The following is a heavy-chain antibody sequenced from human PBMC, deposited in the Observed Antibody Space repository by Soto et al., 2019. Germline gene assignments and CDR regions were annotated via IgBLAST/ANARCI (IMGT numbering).Heavy chain of an antibody. V-gene: IGHV1-2*02. CDR2: INPETGAT. J-gene: IGHJ6*02. D-gene: IGHD2-2*01. CDR1: GYTFTGYY. Sequence: QVQLVQSGADVKTPGASVRVSCKASGYTFTGYYVHGVREAPGQGLEWMGWINPETGATSYAQKFQGRVTLSRDTSINTAYLELSSLRFDDAAVYFCARERYQVISDGMDVWGQGTTVTVSS. CDR3: ARERYQVISDGMDV.